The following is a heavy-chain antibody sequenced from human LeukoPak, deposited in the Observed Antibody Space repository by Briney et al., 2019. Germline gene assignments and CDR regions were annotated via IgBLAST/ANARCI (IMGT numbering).Heavy chain of an antibody. V-gene: IGHV4-34*01. CDR3: ARLSAIVGSTLEYYYYYMDV. J-gene: IGHJ6*03. Sequence: PSETLSLTCAVYGGTFSGYYWSWIRQPPGKRLEWVGESNDSGGTNYNPSLKSRVTISADKSKNQVSLKLTSVTAADTAVYYCARLSAIVGSTLEYYYYYMDVWGQGTTVTVSS. CDR1: GGTFSGYY. CDR2: SNDSGGT. D-gene: IGHD1-26*01.